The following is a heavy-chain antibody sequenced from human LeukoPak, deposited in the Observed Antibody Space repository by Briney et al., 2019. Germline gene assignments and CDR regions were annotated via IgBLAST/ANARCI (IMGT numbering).Heavy chain of an antibody. CDR2: IYSGGST. V-gene: IGHV3-66*01. D-gene: IGHD5-18*01. J-gene: IGHJ4*02. CDR3: AKRIQSALATGY. CDR1: GFTVSSNY. Sequence: QPGGSLRLSCAAPGFTVSSNYMSWVRQAPGKGLEWVSVIYSGGSTYYADSVKGRFTISRDNSKNTLYLQMNSLRAEDTAVYYCAKRIQSALATGYWGQGTLVTVSS.